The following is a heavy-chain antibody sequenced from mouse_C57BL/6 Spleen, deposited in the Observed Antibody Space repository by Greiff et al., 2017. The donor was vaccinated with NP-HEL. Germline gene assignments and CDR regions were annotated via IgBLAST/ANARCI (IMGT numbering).Heavy chain of an antibody. V-gene: IGHV1-18*01. Sequence: VQLQQSVPELVKPGASVKIPCKASGYTFTDYNMDWVKQSHGKSLEWIGKINPNNGGTIYNQKFKGKATLTVDKSSSTPYMELRSLTSEDTAIYYCGRSRGHSDMDYWGTGTTVTVSS. CDR2: INPNNGGT. CDR3: GRSRGHSDMDY. CDR1: GYTFTDYN. J-gene: IGHJ4*01.